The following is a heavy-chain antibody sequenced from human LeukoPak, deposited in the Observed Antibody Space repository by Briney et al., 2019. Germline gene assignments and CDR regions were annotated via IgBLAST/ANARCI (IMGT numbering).Heavy chain of an antibody. CDR2: INAGNGNT. D-gene: IGHD3-10*01. V-gene: IGHV1-3*01. CDR3: ARVLNRRFGELLGGFDP. J-gene: IGHJ5*02. CDR1: GYTFTSYA. Sequence: ASVKVSCKASGYTFTSYAMHWVRQAPGQRLEWMGWINAGNGNTKYSQKFQGRVTITRDTSASTAYMELSSLRSEDTAVYYCARVLNRRFGELLGGFDPWGQGTLVTVSS.